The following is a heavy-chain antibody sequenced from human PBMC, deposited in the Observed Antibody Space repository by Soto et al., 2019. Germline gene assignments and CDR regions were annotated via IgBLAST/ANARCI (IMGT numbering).Heavy chain of an antibody. CDR3: ASSYYDFWTGVV. Sequence: SETLSLTCTVSGGSISSGDYYWSWIRQPPGKGLEWIGYIYYSGSTYYNPSLKSRVTISVDTSKNQFSLKLSSVTAADTAVYYCASSYYDFWTGVVWGQGTLVTVSS. J-gene: IGHJ4*02. CDR2: IYYSGST. CDR1: GGSISSGDYY. V-gene: IGHV4-30-4*01. D-gene: IGHD3-3*01.